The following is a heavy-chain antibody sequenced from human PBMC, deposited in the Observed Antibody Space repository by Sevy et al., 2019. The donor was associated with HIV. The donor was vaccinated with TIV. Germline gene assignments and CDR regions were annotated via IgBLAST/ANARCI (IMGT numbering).Heavy chain of an antibody. V-gene: IGHV1-18*01. D-gene: IGHD2-21*02. CDR1: GYTFTSYG. Sequence: ASVKVCCKASGYTFTSYGISWVRQAPGQGLEWMGWISAYNGNTNYAQKLQGRVTMTTDTSTSTAYMELRSLRSDDTAVYYCARDRGGYGGNSIDYWGQGTLVTVSS. CDR3: ARDRGGYGGNSIDY. J-gene: IGHJ4*02. CDR2: ISAYNGNT.